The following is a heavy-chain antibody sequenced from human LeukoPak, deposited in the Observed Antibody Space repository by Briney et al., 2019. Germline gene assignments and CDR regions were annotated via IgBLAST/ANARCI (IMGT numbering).Heavy chain of an antibody. CDR2: ISGSGGST. CDR3: AKDHLGKYSSGLRLYFDY. Sequence: QPGGSLRLSCAASGFTFSSYAMSWVRQAPGKGLEWVSAISGSGGSTYYADSVKGRFTISRDNSKNTLYLQMNSLRAEDTAVYYCAKDHLGKYSSGLRLYFDYWGQGTLVTVSS. J-gene: IGHJ4*02. D-gene: IGHD6-19*01. CDR1: GFTFSSYA. V-gene: IGHV3-23*01.